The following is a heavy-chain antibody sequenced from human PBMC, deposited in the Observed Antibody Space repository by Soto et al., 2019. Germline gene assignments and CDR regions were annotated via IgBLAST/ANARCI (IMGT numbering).Heavy chain of an antibody. V-gene: IGHV3-30-3*01. J-gene: IGHJ4*02. D-gene: IGHD6-19*01. Sequence: QVQLVESGGGVVQPGRSLRLSCAASGFPFSSYTMHWVRQAPGKGLEWVALISYDGGYKYYADSVRGRFTISRDSYKNTLYLQMNSLRAEDTAVYYCARGAGIAVAATSFDYWGQGTLVTVSS. CDR3: ARGAGIAVAATSFDY. CDR1: GFPFSSYT. CDR2: ISYDGGYK.